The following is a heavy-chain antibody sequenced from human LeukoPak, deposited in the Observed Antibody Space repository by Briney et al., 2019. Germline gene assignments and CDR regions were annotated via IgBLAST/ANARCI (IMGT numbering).Heavy chain of an antibody. Sequence: ASVKVSCKASGYTFTSYDISWVRQAPGQGLEWMGWISAYNGNTNYAQKLQGRVTMTTDTSTSTAYMELRSLRSDDTAAYYCARDYGAARTFDYWGQGTLVTVSS. CDR3: ARDYGAARTFDY. CDR1: GYTFTSYD. D-gene: IGHD1/OR15-1a*01. CDR2: ISAYNGNT. J-gene: IGHJ4*02. V-gene: IGHV1-18*01.